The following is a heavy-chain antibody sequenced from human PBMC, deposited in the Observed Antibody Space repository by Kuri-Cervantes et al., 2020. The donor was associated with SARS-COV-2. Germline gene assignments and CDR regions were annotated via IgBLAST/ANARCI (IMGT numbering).Heavy chain of an antibody. Sequence: ASVKVSCKASGYTFTGYYMHWVRQAPGQGLEWMGWINPNSGGTNYAQKFQGRVTMTRDTSISTAYMELSRLRSDDTAVYYCARGWPYSGYARGFDYWGQGTLVTVSS. V-gene: IGHV1-2*02. CDR2: INPNSGGT. CDR3: ARGWPYSGYARGFDY. J-gene: IGHJ4*02. CDR1: GYTFTGYY. D-gene: IGHD5-12*01.